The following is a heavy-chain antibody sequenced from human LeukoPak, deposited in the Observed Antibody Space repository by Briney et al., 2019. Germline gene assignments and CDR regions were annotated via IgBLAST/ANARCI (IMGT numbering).Heavy chain of an antibody. CDR3: ARPSRRYSSGWYYFDY. CDR2: INPNSGGT. CDR1: GYTFTGDY. Sequence: GASVKVSCKASGYTFTGDYMHWVRQAPGQGLEWMGWINPNSGGTNYAQKFQGRVTMTRDTSISTAYMELSRLRSDDTAVYYCARPSRRYSSGWYYFDYWGQGTLVTVSS. V-gene: IGHV1-2*02. J-gene: IGHJ4*02. D-gene: IGHD6-19*01.